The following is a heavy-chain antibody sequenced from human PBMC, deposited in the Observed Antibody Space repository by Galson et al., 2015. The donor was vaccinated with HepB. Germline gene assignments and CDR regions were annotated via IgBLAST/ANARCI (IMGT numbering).Heavy chain of an antibody. V-gene: IGHV3-30-3*01. CDR2: ISYDGSNK. CDR1: GFTFSSYA. Sequence: SLRLSCAASGFTFSSYAMHWVRQAPGKGLEWVAVISYDGSNKYYADSVKGRFTISRDNSKNTLYLQMNSLRAEDTAVYYCARAPSIVPTRGAPDAFDIWGQGTMVTVSS. D-gene: IGHD1-26*01. J-gene: IGHJ3*02. CDR3: ARAPSIVPTRGAPDAFDI.